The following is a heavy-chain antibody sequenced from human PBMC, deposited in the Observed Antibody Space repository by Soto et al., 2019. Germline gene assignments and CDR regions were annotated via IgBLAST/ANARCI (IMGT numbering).Heavy chain of an antibody. V-gene: IGHV3-21*01. Sequence: GGSLRLSCAASGFTFSSYSMNWVRQAPGKGLEWVSSISSSSSYIYYADSVKGRFTISRDNAKNSLYLQMNSLRAEDTAVYYCARDLRFSDYYDSSGYSSPNWGQGTLVTVSS. D-gene: IGHD3-22*01. J-gene: IGHJ4*02. CDR1: GFTFSSYS. CDR2: ISSSSSYI. CDR3: ARDLRFSDYYDSSGYSSPN.